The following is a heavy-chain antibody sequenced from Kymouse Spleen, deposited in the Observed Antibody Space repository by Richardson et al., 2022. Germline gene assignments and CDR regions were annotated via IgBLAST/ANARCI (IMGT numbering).Heavy chain of an antibody. CDR3: AKDWEDIVVVPAAMRTYYYGSGSPSFDY. J-gene: IGHJ4*02. CDR1: GFTFSSYA. CDR2: ISGSGGST. D-gene: IGHD2-2*02. Sequence: EVQLVESGGGLVQPGGSLRLSCAASGFTFSSYAMSWVRQAPGKGLEWVSAISGSGGSTYYADSVKGRFTISRDNSKNTLYLQMNSLRAEDTAVYYCAKDWEDIVVVPAAMRTYYYGSGSPSFDYWGQGTLVTVSS. V-gene: IGHV3-23*04.